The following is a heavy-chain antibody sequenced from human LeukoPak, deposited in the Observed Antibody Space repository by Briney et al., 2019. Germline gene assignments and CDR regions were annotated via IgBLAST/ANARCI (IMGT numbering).Heavy chain of an antibody. CDR2: IKSKTDGGTI. CDR1: GFTFSSYA. D-gene: IGHD2-2*01. V-gene: IGHV3-15*07. CDR3: TTEDIAVVPAATHFDY. Sequence: GGSLRLSCAASGFTFSSYAMNWVRQAPGKGLVWVGRIKSKTDGGTIDYAAPVKGRFSISGDDSKNTLYLQMNSLRTEDTAVYYCTTEDIAVVPAATHFDYWGQGTLVTVSS. J-gene: IGHJ4*02.